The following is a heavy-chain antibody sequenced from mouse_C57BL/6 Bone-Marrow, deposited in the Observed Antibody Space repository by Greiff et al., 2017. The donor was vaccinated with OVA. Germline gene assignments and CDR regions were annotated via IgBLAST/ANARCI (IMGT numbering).Heavy chain of an antibody. D-gene: IGHD1-1*01. CDR1: GFTFSSYA. CDR2: ISSGGDYI. Sequence: EVQGVESGEGLVKPGGSLKLSCAASGFTFSSYAMSWVRQTPEKRLEWVAYISSGGDYIYYADTVKGRFTISRDNARNTLYLQMSSLKSEDTAMDYCTRGGYYGSSMDYWGQGTSVTVSS. CDR3: TRGGYYGSSMDY. J-gene: IGHJ4*01. V-gene: IGHV5-9-1*02.